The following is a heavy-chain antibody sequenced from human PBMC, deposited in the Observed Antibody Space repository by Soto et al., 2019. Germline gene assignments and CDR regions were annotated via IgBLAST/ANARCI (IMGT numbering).Heavy chain of an antibody. CDR3: AKLAYSSGWYTHYYDYYGMDV. Sequence: EVQLLESGGGLVQPGGSLRLSCAASGFTFSSYAMSWVRQAPGKGLEWVSAISGSGGSTYYADSVKGRFTISRDNSKNTLYLQMNSLRAEDTAVYYCAKLAYSSGWYTHYYDYYGMDVWGQGTTVTVSS. J-gene: IGHJ6*02. V-gene: IGHV3-23*01. CDR1: GFTFSSYA. CDR2: ISGSGGST. D-gene: IGHD6-19*01.